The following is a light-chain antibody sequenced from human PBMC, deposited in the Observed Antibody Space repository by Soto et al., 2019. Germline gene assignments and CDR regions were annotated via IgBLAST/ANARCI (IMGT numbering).Light chain of an antibody. CDR3: QQLYTLPFT. J-gene: IGKJ5*01. CDR2: EAS. V-gene: IGKV1-9*01. CDR1: HDISTF. Sequence: DIQLTQSPSLLSASIGDRVTITCRASHDISTFLAWYQQKPGKATKLLIYEASTLQSGVPSRFSGSGSGTEFTLTISGLLPEDFAAYHCQQLYTLPFTFGQGTRL.